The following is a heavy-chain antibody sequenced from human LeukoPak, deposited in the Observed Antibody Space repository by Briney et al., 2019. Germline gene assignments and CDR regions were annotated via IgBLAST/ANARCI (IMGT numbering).Heavy chain of an antibody. Sequence: GGSLRPSCAASGFTFSSYEMNWVRQAPGKGLEWVSYISSSGSTIYYADSVKGRFTISRDNAKNSLYLQMNSLRAEDTAVYYCARGKCRGGSCQPEAFDIWGQGTMVTVSS. CDR3: ARGKCRGGSCQPEAFDI. CDR1: GFTFSSYE. D-gene: IGHD2-15*01. CDR2: ISSSGSTI. J-gene: IGHJ3*02. V-gene: IGHV3-48*03.